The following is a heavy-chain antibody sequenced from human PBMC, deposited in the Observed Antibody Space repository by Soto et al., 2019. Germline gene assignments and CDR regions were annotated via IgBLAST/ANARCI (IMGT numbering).Heavy chain of an antibody. CDR1: GFTLSSYA. D-gene: IGHD3-22*01. J-gene: IGHJ3*02. CDR2: ISYDGSNK. CDR3: ANGPGGRYDSSGYDAFDI. Sequence: GGSLRLSCAASGFTLSSYAMHWVRQAPGKGLEWVAVISYDGSNKYYADSVKGRFTISRDNSKNTLYLQMNSLRAEDTAVYYCANGPGGRYDSSGYDAFDIWGQGTRVTVSS. V-gene: IGHV3-30-3*01.